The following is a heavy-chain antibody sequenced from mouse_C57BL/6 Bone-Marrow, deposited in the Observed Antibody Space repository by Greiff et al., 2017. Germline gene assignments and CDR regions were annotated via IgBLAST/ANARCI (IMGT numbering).Heavy chain of an antibody. CDR2: ISDGGSYT. CDR1: GFTFSSYA. V-gene: IGHV5-4*01. CDR3: ARGNYGSRPFAY. J-gene: IGHJ3*01. D-gene: IGHD1-1*01. Sequence: EVQRVESGGGLVKPGGSLKLSCAASGFTFSSYAMSWVRQTPEKRLEWVATISDGGSYTYYPDNVKGRFTISRDNAKNNLYLQMSHLKSEDTAMYYCARGNYGSRPFAYWGQGTLVTVSA.